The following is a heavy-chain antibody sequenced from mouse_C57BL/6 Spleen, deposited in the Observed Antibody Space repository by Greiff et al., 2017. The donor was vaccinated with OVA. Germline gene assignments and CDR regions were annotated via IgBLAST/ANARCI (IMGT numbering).Heavy chain of an antibody. D-gene: IGHD1-1*01. V-gene: IGHV14-1*01. J-gene: IGHJ3*01. CDR3: TTNYGSRAWFAY. CDR2: IDPEDGDT. Sequence: EVQLQQSGAELVRPGASVKLSCTASGFNIKDYYMHWVKQRPEQGLEWIGRIDPEDGDTEYAPKFQGKATMTADTSSNTAYLQLSSLTSEDTAVYYCTTNYGSRAWFAYWGQGTLVTVSA. CDR1: GFNIKDYY.